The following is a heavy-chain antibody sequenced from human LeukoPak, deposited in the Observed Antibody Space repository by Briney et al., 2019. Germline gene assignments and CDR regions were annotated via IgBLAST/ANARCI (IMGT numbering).Heavy chain of an antibody. J-gene: IGHJ3*02. CDR2: ISGSGGST. CDR3: AKGRAFDI. CDR1: GGSISSGGYS. Sequence: LSLTCAVSGGSISSGGYSWSWVRQAPGKGLEWVSAISGSGGSTYYADSVKGRFTISRDNSKNTLYLQMNSLRAEDTAVYYCAKGRAFDIWGQGTMVTVSS. V-gene: IGHV3-23*01.